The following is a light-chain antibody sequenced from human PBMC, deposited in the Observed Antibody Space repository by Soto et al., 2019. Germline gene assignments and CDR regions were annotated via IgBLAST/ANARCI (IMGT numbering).Light chain of an antibody. CDR1: QSVSSSF. CDR3: QQYSKWPPRYT. V-gene: IGKV3-20*01. CDR2: GTS. J-gene: IGKJ2*01. Sequence: EIVLTQSPGTLSLSPGERATLSCRASQSVSSSFVAWFQQKPGQAPRLLIFGTSSRASDIPSRFSGSGSGTDFTLTISSLQSEDSAMYLCQQYSKWPPRYTFGQGTKVQIK.